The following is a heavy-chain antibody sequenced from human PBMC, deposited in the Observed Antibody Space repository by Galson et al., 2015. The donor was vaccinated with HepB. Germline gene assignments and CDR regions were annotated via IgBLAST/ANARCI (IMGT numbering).Heavy chain of an antibody. J-gene: IGHJ2*01. V-gene: IGHV4-59*01. CDR1: GGSISSYY. Sequence: TLSLTCTVSGGSISSYYWSWIRQPPGKGLEWIGYIYYSGSTNYNPSLKSRVTISVDTSKNQFSLKLSSVTAADTAVYYCARVGRSSSIRTGLGWYFDLWGRGTLVTVSS. CDR3: ARVGRSSSIRTGLGWYFDL. D-gene: IGHD6-19*01. CDR2: IYYSGST.